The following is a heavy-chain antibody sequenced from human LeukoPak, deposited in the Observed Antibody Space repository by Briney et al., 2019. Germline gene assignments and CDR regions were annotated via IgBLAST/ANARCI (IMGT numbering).Heavy chain of an antibody. Sequence: GGSLRLSCAVSGFTFTIYSMDWVRQAPGKGLECVSSISPDGRDTYYADSVKGRFTISRDNAKNSVFLQMNSLRAEDTAVYSCVAGEFSFDYWGQGALVTVSS. V-gene: IGHV3-21*01. J-gene: IGHJ4*02. CDR1: GFTFTIYS. D-gene: IGHD3-10*01. CDR3: VAGEFSFDY. CDR2: ISPDGRDT.